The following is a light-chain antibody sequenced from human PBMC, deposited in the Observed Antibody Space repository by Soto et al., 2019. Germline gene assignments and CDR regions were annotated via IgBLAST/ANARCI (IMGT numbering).Light chain of an antibody. CDR3: SSYTSSNTLV. CDR2: EGT. J-gene: IGLJ1*01. CDR1: SSNVGSYDL. V-gene: IGLV2-14*02. Sequence: QSALTQPASVSGSPGQSITISCTGTSSNVGSYDLVSWYQQHPGEAPKLMIYEGTKRPSGVSNRFSGSKSANTASLTISGLQAEDEADYYCSSYTSSNTLVFGTGTKLTVL.